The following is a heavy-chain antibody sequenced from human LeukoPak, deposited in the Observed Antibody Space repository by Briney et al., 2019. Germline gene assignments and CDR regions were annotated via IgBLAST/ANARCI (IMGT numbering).Heavy chain of an antibody. CDR3: AKVKGGGSSMNWFDP. CDR1: GFTFSSYG. Sequence: GSLRLSCAASGFTFSSYGMHWVRQAPGKGLEWVAVISYDGSNKYYADSVKGRFTISRDNSKNTLYLQMNSLRAEDTAAYYCAKVKGGGSSMNWFDPWGQGTLVTVSS. J-gene: IGHJ5*02. CDR2: ISYDGSNK. V-gene: IGHV3-30*18. D-gene: IGHD2-15*01.